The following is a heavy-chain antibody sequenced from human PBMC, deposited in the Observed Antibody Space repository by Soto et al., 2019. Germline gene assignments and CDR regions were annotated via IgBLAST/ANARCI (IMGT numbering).Heavy chain of an antibody. Sequence: EVQLLESGGDSVQPGGSVRLSCAGSGFTFINYAMNWVRQAPGKGLEWVSTISGGGDATFFADSVRGRFTFSRDNSTNTLTLQLNSLGVDDTAVYYCARKVVGSTSRPDYWYFDLWGRGTLVTVSS. J-gene: IGHJ2*01. D-gene: IGHD2-21*01. CDR2: ISGGGDAT. V-gene: IGHV3-23*01. CDR3: ARKVVGSTSRPDYWYFDL. CDR1: GFTFINYA.